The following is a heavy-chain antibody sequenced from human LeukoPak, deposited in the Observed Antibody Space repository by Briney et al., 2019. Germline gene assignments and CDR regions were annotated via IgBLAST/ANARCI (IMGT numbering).Heavy chain of an antibody. CDR3: AAQDTFFDS. D-gene: IGHD2-15*01. J-gene: IGHJ4*02. V-gene: IGHV3-53*01. CDR1: GFTYNTNY. CDR2: VYTYGTT. Sequence: GGYLRLSCAASGFTYNTNYLNWVRQAPGKGLEWVSTVYTYGTTYYADSVKGRFTISRDNSKNTLYLQMNSLRPEDTAVYYCAAQDTFFDSWGQGTLVTVSS.